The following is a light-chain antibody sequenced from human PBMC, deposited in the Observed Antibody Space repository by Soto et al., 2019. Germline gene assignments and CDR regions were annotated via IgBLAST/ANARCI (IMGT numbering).Light chain of an antibody. CDR3: QQCHNWPLT. CDR2: GAS. V-gene: IGKV3-15*01. Sequence: EIVMTQSPATLSLSPGERAALSCRASQSINSELAWYQQKPGQPPRILIYGASTRATGVPARFTGSESGSEFTLTISGLESEDFAVYYCQQCHNWPLTVGQGTRLDI. J-gene: IGKJ2*01. CDR1: QSINSE.